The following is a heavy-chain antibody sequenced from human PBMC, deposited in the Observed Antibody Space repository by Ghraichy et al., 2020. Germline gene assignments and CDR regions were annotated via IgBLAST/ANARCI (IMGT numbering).Heavy chain of an antibody. CDR1: GFTFSNWW. CDR3: ARLGGGNYFDY. D-gene: IGHD1-26*01. Sequence: GSLRLSCAASGFTFSNWWMHWVRQAPGKGLVWVSRINSDGSDTTYADSVKGRFTISRDNAKNTMYLQMNSLRAEDTAVYYCARLGGGNYFDYWGQGTLVTVSS. V-gene: IGHV3-74*01. CDR2: INSDGSDT. J-gene: IGHJ4*02.